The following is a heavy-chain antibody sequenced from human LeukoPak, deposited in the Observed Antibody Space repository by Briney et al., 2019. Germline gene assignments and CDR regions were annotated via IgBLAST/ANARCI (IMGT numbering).Heavy chain of an antibody. D-gene: IGHD3-10*01. CDR3: ARDRSMIRGVKAFEY. CDR1: GYTLTTYG. V-gene: IGHV1-18*01. J-gene: IGHJ4*02. Sequence: ASVKVSCKASGYTLTTYGITWVRQAPGQGLEWMGWISPYNGDTNYAQKFQGRVTMTTDTYTSTAYMELRSLRSDDTAVYYCARDRSMIRGVKAFEYWGQGTLVTVSS. CDR2: ISPYNGDT.